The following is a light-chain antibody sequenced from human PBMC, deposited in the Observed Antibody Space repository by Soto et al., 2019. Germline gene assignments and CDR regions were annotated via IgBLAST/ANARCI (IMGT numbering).Light chain of an antibody. J-gene: IGKJ2*01. Sequence: EIVLTQSPGTLSLSPGERATLSCRASQTVDSSYLAWYQQRPGQAPRLLIYASGTRATGIPDRFSGRGSGTEFTLTISRLEPEDFVVYFCQQYGSKPRTFGQGTKLEIK. CDR3: QQYGSKPRT. V-gene: IGKV3-20*01. CDR1: QTVDSSY. CDR2: ASG.